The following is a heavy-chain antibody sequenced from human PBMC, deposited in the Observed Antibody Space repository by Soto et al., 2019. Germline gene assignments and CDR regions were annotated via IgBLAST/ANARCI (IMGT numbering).Heavy chain of an antibody. CDR3: ARGVILWFGELSRRGGYHYYMDV. CDR1: GGSFSGYQ. Sequence: QVQLQQWGAGLLKPSETLSLTCAVYGGSFSGYQWSWIRQTPGKGLEWIGEINDSGTINYNPSLKSRVTILLATPKQHISLKLSSVSAADSAVYYCARGVILWFGELSRRGGYHYYMDVWGKGTTVTVSS. D-gene: IGHD3-10*01. V-gene: IGHV4-34*01. J-gene: IGHJ6*03. CDR2: INDSGTI.